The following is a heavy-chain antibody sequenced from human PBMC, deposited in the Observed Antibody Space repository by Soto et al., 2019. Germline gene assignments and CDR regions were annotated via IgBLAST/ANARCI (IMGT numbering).Heavy chain of an antibody. CDR2: IYYSGST. V-gene: IGHV4-59*01. CDR1: GCSISIYY. CDR3: ARGGRMTMGRGVIFDEFDS. J-gene: IGHJ3*02. D-gene: IGHD3-10*01. Sequence: SEPLSLTFTVSGCSISIYYWSWIRQPPGKGLEWIGYIYYSGSTNYNPSLKSRVTISVDTSKNQFSLKLSSVTAADTAVYYCARGGRMTMGRGVIFDEFDSWCQGTMVTVAS.